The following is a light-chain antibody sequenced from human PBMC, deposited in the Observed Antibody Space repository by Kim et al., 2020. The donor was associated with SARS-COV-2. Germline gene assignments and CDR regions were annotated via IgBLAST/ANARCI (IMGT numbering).Light chain of an antibody. J-gene: IGLJ2*01. CDR2: ESR. CDR1: SSDVGSYNL. CDR3: CSYAGSSTLV. V-gene: IGLV2-23*01. Sequence: GQTVTISGTGTSSDVGSYNLISWYQQPPGTAPILMIYESRQRPSGVSSRFSGSTSGNAASLTISGLPAEDAADYYCCSYAGSSTLVFGGGTQLTVL.